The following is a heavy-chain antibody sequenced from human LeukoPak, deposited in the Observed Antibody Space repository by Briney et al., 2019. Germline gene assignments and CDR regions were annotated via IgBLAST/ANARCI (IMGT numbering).Heavy chain of an antibody. J-gene: IGHJ4*02. V-gene: IGHV3-7*01. D-gene: IGHD5-12*01. CDR2: IKQDGSEK. CDR3: ARAGGYASSWAY. Sequence: PGGSLRLSCAASGFTFSSYWMSWVRQAPGKGLEWVADIKQDGSEKNYVDSVKGRFTISRDNAKNSLDLQVNSLRAEDTAVYYCARAGGYASSWAYWGQGTPVTVSS. CDR1: GFTFSSYW.